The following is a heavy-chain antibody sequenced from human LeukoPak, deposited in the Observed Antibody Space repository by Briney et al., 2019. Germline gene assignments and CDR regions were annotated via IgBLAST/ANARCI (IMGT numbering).Heavy chain of an antibody. CDR3: ARGAPHYDILTGYYFDKGGSDY. CDR1: GYTFTGYY. Sequence: ASVKVSCKASGYTFTGYYMHWVRQAPGRGLEWMGWINPNSGGTNYAQKFQGRVTMTRDTSISTAYMELSRLRSDDTAVYYCARGAPHYDILTGYYFDKGGSDYWGQGTLVTVSS. J-gene: IGHJ4*02. D-gene: IGHD3-9*01. CDR2: INPNSGGT. V-gene: IGHV1-2*02.